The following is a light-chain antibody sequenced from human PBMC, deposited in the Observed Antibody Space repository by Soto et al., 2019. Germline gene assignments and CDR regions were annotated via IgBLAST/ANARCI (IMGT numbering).Light chain of an antibody. Sequence: QSALTQPASVSESPGQSITISCTGTSSDVGGYNYVSWYQQHPGKAPKLMIYDVSNRPSGVSNRFSGSKSGNTASLTISGLQAEDEADYYCSSYTSRSTLVVFGTGTKVTVL. CDR2: DVS. CDR1: SSDVGGYNY. V-gene: IGLV2-14*01. J-gene: IGLJ1*01. CDR3: SSYTSRSTLVV.